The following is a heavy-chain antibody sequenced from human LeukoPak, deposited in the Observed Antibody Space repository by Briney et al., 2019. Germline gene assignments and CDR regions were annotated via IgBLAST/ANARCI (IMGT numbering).Heavy chain of an antibody. CDR1: GGTFSNFA. D-gene: IGHD3-3*01. CDR2: IIPIFGTA. V-gene: IGHV1-69*05. CDR3: ALRFLEWLYFHH. J-gene: IGHJ1*01. Sequence: SVKVSCKASGGTFSNFAISWVRQAPGQGLEWMGGIIPIFGTANYAQKFQGRVTITTDESTSTAYMELSSLRSEDTAVYYCALRFLEWLYFHHWGQGTLVTVSS.